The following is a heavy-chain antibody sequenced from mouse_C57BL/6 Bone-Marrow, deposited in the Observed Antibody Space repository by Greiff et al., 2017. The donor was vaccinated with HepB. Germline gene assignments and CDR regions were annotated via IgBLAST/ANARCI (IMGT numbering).Heavy chain of an antibody. CDR3: ASLYYSNYRYY. Sequence: EVKLMESGGDLVKPGGSLKLSCAASGFTFSSYGMSWVRQTPDKRLEWVATISSGGSYTYYPDSVKGRFTISRDNAKNTLYLQMSSLKSEDTAMYYCASLYYSNYRYYGGQGTTLTVSS. CDR1: GFTFSSYG. D-gene: IGHD2-5*01. CDR2: ISSGGSYT. V-gene: IGHV5-6*01. J-gene: IGHJ2*01.